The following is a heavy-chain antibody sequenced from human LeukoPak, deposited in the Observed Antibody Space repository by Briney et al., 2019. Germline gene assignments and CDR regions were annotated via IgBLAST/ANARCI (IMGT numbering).Heavy chain of an antibody. D-gene: IGHD6-19*01. CDR1: GFTFSSYA. CDR2: ISGSGGST. V-gene: IGHV3-23*01. J-gene: IGHJ4*02. Sequence: PSGGSLRLSRAASGFTFSSYAMSWVRQAPGKGLEWVSAISGSGGSTYYADSVKGRFTISRDDSKNTLYLQMNSLRAEDTAVYYCAKDRKQWLGPFDYWGQGTLVTVSS. CDR3: AKDRKQWLGPFDY.